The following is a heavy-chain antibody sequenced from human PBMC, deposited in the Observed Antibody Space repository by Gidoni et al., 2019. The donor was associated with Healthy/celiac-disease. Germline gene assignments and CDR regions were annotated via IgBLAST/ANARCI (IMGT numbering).Heavy chain of an antibody. D-gene: IGHD3-9*01. V-gene: IGHV4-39*07. CDR1: GGSISSSSYY. CDR3: AREPAPYDIFDY. Sequence: QLQLQESGPGLVKPSETLSLTCTVSGGSISSSSYYWGWIRQPPGKGLEWIGSIYYSGSTYYNPSLKSRVTISVDTSKNQFSLKLSSVTAADTAVYYCAREPAPYDIFDYWGQGTLVTVSS. J-gene: IGHJ4*02. CDR2: IYYSGST.